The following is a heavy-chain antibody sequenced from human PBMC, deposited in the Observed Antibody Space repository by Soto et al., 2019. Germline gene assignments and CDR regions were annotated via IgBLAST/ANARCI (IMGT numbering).Heavy chain of an antibody. V-gene: IGHV3-23*01. CDR3: AKFLAAPSRTGTYGRDV. CDR1: GLTSSDSA. CDR2: ISGAGGST. D-gene: IGHD6-6*01. Sequence: EVQLLESGGGLVQPGGSLRLSCAASGLTSSDSAMSWVRQAPGKGLEWVSAISGAGGSTYYAVSVTGRFTISSDNFKKIMYLQMDSLRVEETAVYYCAKFLAAPSRTGTYGRDVWGQGTTVIFSS. J-gene: IGHJ6*02.